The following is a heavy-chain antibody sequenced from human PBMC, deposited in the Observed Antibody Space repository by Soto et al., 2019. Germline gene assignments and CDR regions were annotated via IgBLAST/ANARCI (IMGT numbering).Heavy chain of an antibody. CDR2: IYYSGST. V-gene: IGHV4-59*01. D-gene: IGHD3-22*01. CDR3: ARDSKTYYYDSSGPTDAFDI. CDR1: GVSISSYY. J-gene: IGHJ3*02. Sequence: SETLSLTCTVSGVSISSYYWSWIRQPPGKGLVWIGYIYYSGSTNYNPSLKSRVTISVDTSKNQFSLKLSSVTAADTAVYYCARDSKTYYYDSSGPTDAFDIWGQGTMVTVSS.